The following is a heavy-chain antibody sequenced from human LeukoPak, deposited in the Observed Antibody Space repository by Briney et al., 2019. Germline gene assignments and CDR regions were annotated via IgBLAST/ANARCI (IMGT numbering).Heavy chain of an antibody. J-gene: IGHJ5*02. V-gene: IGHV1-3*01. Sequence: ASVKVSCKASGYTFTSYGMHWVRQAPGQRLEWMGWINAGNGNTQYSQKIQGRVTITRDTSASTAFMELSSLRSEDTAVYYCAREASGSYSNWFDPWGQGTLVTVSS. CDR2: INAGNGNT. D-gene: IGHD1-26*01. CDR3: AREASGSYSNWFDP. CDR1: GYTFTSYG.